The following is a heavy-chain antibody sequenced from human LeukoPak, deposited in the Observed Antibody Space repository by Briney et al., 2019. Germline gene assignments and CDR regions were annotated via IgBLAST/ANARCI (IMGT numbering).Heavy chain of an antibody. Sequence: PSETLSLTCAVYGGSFSDYYWSWVRQPPGKGLEWIGEINHSGSTNYNPSLKSRVTISVDTSKNQFSLKLSSVTAADTAVYYCSIGNYYYYYMDVWGKGTTVTISS. CDR1: GGSFSDYY. V-gene: IGHV4-34*01. CDR2: INHSGST. J-gene: IGHJ6*03. CDR3: SIGNYYYYYMDV.